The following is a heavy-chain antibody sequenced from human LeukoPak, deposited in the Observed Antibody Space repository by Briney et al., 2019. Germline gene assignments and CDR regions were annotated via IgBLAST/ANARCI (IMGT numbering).Heavy chain of an antibody. J-gene: IGHJ4*02. CDR1: GFTFSSYG. CDR2: ISGSGGST. D-gene: IGHD3-22*01. CDR3: ARGFPRHYDSRGIKFDY. Sequence: GGSLRLSCAASGFTFSSYGMSWVRQAPGKGLEWVSAISGSGGSTYYADSVKGRFTISRDNSKNTLYLQMNSLRAEDTALYYCARGFPRHYDSRGIKFDYWGQGILVTVSS. V-gene: IGHV3-23*01.